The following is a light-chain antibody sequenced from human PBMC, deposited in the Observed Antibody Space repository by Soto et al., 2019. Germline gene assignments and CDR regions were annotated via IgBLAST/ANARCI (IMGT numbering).Light chain of an antibody. CDR2: DAS. Sequence: EIVLTQSPATLSLSPGERVTLSCRASQNVSTYLAWYQQKPGQAPRLLIYDASDRATGIPARFSGSGSGTDFTLTISSLQPEDSAVYFCLQRTHWLTFGPGTKVDIK. CDR3: LQRTHWLT. V-gene: IGKV3-11*01. CDR1: QNVSTY. J-gene: IGKJ3*01.